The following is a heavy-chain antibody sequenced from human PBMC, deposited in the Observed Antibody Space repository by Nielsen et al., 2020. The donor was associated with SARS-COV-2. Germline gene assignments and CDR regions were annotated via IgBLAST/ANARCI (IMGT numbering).Heavy chain of an antibody. CDR1: GLTFNTYS. CDR2: ISSSGSYI. D-gene: IGHD3-22*01. CDR3: ARDYYYDSSGYIAVVYYFDY. V-gene: IGHV3-21*01. J-gene: IGHJ4*02. Sequence: GGSLRLSCAASGLTFNTYSMIWVRQAPGGGLEWVSHISSSGSYIYYADSVKGRFTISRDNAKNSLYLQMNSLRAEDTAVYYCARDYYYDSSGYIAVVYYFDYWGQGTLVTVSS.